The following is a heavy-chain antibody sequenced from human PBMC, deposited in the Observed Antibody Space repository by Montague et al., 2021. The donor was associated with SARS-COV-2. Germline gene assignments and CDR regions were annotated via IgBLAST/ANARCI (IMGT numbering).Heavy chain of an antibody. CDR2: MYYGGST. J-gene: IGHJ6*02. CDR1: GGSISSSNYY. V-gene: IGHV4-39*07. CDR3: ARDDIVLQGVTKGMDV. D-gene: IGHD3-10*01. Sequence: SETLSLTCTVSGGSISSSNYYWGWIRQPPGKGLEWIGNMYYGGSTYYNPSLKSRVTISIDTSKNQCSLKLSSVTAADTAVYYCARDDIVLQGVTKGMDVWGQGTTVTVSS.